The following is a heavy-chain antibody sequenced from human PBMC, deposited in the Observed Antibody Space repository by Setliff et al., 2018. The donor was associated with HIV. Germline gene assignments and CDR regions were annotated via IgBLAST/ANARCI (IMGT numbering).Heavy chain of an antibody. J-gene: IGHJ3*01. Sequence: SETLSLTCTVSGGSFSSSNYYWGWIRQPPGKGLEWIGSIYFSGSTDYNPSLKSRVTISVDTSRSRFSLSLTSVTAADTAVYYRARHKANYDFYAFDVWGQGTMVTVSS. V-gene: IGHV4-39*01. CDR3: ARHKANYDFYAFDV. D-gene: IGHD3-3*01. CDR2: IYFSGST. CDR1: GGSFSSSNYY.